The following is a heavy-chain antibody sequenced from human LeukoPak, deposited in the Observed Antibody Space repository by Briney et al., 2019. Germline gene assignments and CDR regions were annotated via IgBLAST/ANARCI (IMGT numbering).Heavy chain of an antibody. J-gene: IGHJ4*02. V-gene: IGHV3-23*01. Sequence: PGGSLRLSCAASGFTFSSYSMNWVRQAPGKGLEWVSAISGSGGSTYYADSVKGRFTISRDNSKNTLYLQMNSLRAEDTAVYYCAKDLGSGSYVLDYWGQGTLVTVSS. CDR3: AKDLGSGSYVLDY. D-gene: IGHD3-10*01. CDR2: ISGSGGST. CDR1: GFTFSSYS.